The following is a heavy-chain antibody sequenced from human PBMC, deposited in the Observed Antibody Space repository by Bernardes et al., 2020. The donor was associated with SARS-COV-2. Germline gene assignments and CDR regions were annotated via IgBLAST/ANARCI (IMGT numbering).Heavy chain of an antibody. CDR3: AHRPAVVTGYSY. J-gene: IGHJ4*02. V-gene: IGHV2-5*02. CDR1: GFSLSPSGVG. CDR2: IYWDDDK. D-gene: IGHD2-15*01. Sequence: SGPTLVKPTQTLTLTCPFSGFSLSPSGVGVGWIRQPPGKALEWLALIYWDDDKRYSPSLKSRLTITKDTSKNQVVLTMTNMDPVDTATYYCAHRPAVVTGYSYWGQGTLVTVSS.